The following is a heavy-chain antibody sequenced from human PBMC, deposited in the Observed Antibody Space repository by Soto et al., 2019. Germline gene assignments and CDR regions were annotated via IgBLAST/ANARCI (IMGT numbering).Heavy chain of an antibody. J-gene: IGHJ6*02. Sequence: SETLSLTCTVSGGSVSSNSYSWAWVRQSPGKGLEWIGTIYSNDNTHYNPSLKSRVTISVDTSKNQFSLKLSSVTAADTAVYYCATVFYGMDVWGQGTTVTVSS. CDR2: IYSNDNT. CDR3: ATVFYGMDV. V-gene: IGHV4-39*07. CDR1: GGSVSSNSYS.